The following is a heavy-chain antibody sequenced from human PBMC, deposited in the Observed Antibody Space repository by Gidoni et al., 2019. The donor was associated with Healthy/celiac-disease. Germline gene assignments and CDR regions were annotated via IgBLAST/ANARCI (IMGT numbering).Heavy chain of an antibody. Sequence: EVQLVESGGGLIQPGGSLRLSCAASGFTVSSNYMSWVRQAPGKGLEWVSVIYSGGSTYYADSVKGRFTISRDNSKNTLYLQMNSRRAEDTAVYYCARDSGGYYYYGMDVWGQGTTVTVSS. CDR2: IYSGGST. CDR3: ARDSGGYYYYGMDV. V-gene: IGHV3-53*01. CDR1: GFTVSSNY. J-gene: IGHJ6*02. D-gene: IGHD3-10*01.